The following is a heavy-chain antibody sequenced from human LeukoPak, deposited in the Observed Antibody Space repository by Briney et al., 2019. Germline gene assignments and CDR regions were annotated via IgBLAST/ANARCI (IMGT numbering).Heavy chain of an antibody. J-gene: IGHJ3*02. V-gene: IGHV4-39*07. CDR1: GGSISSSSYY. CDR3: ARDAYDSSGYYAFDI. CDR2: IYYSGST. Sequence: SETLSLTCTVSGGSISSSSYYWGWIRQPPGKGLEWIGSIYYSGSTYYNPSLKSRVTISVDTSKNQFSLKLSSVTAADTAVYYCARDAYDSSGYYAFDIWGQGTMVTASS. D-gene: IGHD3-22*01.